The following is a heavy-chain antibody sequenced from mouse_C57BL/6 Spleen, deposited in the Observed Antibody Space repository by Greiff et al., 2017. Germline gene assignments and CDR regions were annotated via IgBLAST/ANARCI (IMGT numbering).Heavy chain of an antibody. J-gene: IGHJ2*01. CDR1: GYSFTGYY. CDR3: ARPYSNSYYFDY. CDR2: INPSTGGT. V-gene: IGHV1-42*01. Sequence: VQLKQSVPELVKPGASVKISCTASGYSFTGYYMNWVKQSPEKSLEWIGEINPSTGGTTYNQKFKAKATLTVDKSSSTAYMQLKSLTSEDSAVYYCARPYSNSYYFDYWGQGTTLTVSS. D-gene: IGHD2-5*01.